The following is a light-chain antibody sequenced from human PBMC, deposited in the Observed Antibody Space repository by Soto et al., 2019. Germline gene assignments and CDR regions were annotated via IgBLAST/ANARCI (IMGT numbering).Light chain of an antibody. Sequence: DIRIKPAPGTPSVSPGGIGTLSCRAGQGVTTNLAWYQQKSGQSPRLLIYGASSRATSIPARFSGSGSGTEFTLTISSLQSEDFAVYYCQQYNNWPFITFGQGTRLEIK. J-gene: IGKJ5*01. CDR1: QGVTTN. CDR2: GAS. CDR3: QQYNNWPFIT. V-gene: IGKV3-15*01.